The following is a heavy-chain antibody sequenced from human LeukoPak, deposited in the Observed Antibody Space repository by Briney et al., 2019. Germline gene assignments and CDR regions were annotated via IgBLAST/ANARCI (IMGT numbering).Heavy chain of an antibody. V-gene: IGHV1-2*02. J-gene: IGHJ4*02. CDR3: ARYDLVVPAAIDY. Sequence: GASVKDSCKAYGYTFTGYYMHWVRQAPGQGLEWMGWINPNRGGTNYAQKLQGRVTMTRDTSISTAYMELSRLRSDDTAVYYWARYDLVVPAAIDYWGQGTLVTVSS. CDR2: INPNRGGT. D-gene: IGHD2-2*01. CDR1: GYTFTGYY.